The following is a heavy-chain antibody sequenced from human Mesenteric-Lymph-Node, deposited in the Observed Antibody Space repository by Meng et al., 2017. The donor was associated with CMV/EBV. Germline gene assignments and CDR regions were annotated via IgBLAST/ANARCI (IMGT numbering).Heavy chain of an antibody. V-gene: IGHV3-30*02. CDR3: AKEESSDGPFEC. CDR1: AFTFSSYA. D-gene: IGHD6-25*01. Sequence: GESLKISCAASAFTFSSYAMHWVRQAPGKGLEWVAFIQYDAGIEYYADSVKGRFTISRDNSKNTLYLQMNSLRAEDAAIYYCAKEESSDGPFECWGQGTLVTVSS. CDR2: IQYDAGIE. J-gene: IGHJ4*02.